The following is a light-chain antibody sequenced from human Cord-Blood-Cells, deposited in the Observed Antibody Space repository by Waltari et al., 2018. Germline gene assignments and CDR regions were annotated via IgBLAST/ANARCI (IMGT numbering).Light chain of an antibody. V-gene: IGKV2-28*01. CDR2: LGS. Sequence: DIVMTQSPLSLPVTPGEPASISCRSSQSLLHSNGYNYLDWYLQKPGQSPKLLVYLGSNWASRVTGRFSSSGSGTGFTLKIRRVDAEDVGVYYCMQALQSPPITFGQGTRLEIK. CDR1: QSLLHSNGYNY. CDR3: MQALQSPPIT. J-gene: IGKJ5*01.